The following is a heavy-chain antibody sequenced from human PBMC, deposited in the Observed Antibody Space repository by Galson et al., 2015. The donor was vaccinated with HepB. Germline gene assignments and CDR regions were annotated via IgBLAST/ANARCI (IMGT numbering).Heavy chain of an antibody. J-gene: IGHJ3*02. CDR3: AARGSGWYPDAFDI. Sequence: SLRLSCAASGFTFSSYWMSWVRQAPGKGLEWVANIKQDGSEKYYVDSVKGRFTISRDNAKNSLYLQMNSLRAEDTAVYYCAARGSGWYPDAFDIWGQGTMVTVSS. V-gene: IGHV3-7*03. D-gene: IGHD6-19*01. CDR1: GFTFSSYW. CDR2: IKQDGSEK.